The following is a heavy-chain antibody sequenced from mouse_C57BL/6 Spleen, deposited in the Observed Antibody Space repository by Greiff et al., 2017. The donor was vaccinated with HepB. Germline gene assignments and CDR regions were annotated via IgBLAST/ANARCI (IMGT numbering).Heavy chain of an antibody. J-gene: IGHJ3*01. CDR1: GYAFTNYV. CDR2: ISPGSGGT. D-gene: IGHD1-3*01. V-gene: IGHV1-54*01. CDR3: ARAESKAFAY. Sequence: VQLQQSGAELVRPGTSVKVSCKASGYAFTNYVIEWVKQRPGKGLEWIGVISPGSGGTNYNEKFKGKATLTSDKSPSTAYMQLSSLTSEDSAVYCFARAESKAFAYCGHGTLVTVSA.